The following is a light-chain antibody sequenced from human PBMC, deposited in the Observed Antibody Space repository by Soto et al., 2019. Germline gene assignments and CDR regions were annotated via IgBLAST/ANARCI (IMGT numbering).Light chain of an antibody. CDR3: QQRSTWPT. Sequence: EIVLTQSPATLSLSPVKRATLSCRASESVDFHLAWYQQKPGQAPRLLIYDASARATGTPARFSGSGSGTAFTLTISSLEPEDFALYYCQQRSTWPTFGQGTRLEIK. J-gene: IGKJ5*01. V-gene: IGKV3-11*01. CDR2: DAS. CDR1: ESVDFH.